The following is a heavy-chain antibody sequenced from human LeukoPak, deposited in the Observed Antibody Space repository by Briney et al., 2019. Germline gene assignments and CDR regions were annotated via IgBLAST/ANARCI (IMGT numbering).Heavy chain of an antibody. J-gene: IGHJ4*02. D-gene: IGHD4-17*01. CDR2: IYYSGST. CDR1: GGSISSASYY. CDR3: ARGSGDPFDY. V-gene: IGHV4-39*07. Sequence: SETLSLTCSVSGGSISSASYYWSFIRQPPGKGLEWIGSIYYSGSTYYNPSLRSRVTISVDTSKNKFSLKLRSVTAADTAVYYCARGSGDPFDYWGQGTLVAVAS.